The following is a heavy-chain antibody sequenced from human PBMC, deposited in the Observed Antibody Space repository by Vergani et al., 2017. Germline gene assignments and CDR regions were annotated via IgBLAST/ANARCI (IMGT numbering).Heavy chain of an antibody. CDR1: GFTLSNAW. V-gene: IGHV3-15*01. J-gene: IGHJ4*02. Sequence: EVQLVESGGGLVKPGGSLRLSCAVSGFTLSNAWMSWVRQAPGKGLEWVGRIKSKTDGGTTDYVAPVKGRFTISRDDAKNTLYLQMNSLKTEDTAVYYCNRRDYDSTDYYYDYWGQGTLVTVSS. CDR3: NRRDYDSTDYYYDY. D-gene: IGHD3-22*01. CDR2: IKSKTDGGTT.